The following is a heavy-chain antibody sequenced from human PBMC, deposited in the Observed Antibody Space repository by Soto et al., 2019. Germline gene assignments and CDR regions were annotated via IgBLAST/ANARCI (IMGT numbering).Heavy chain of an antibody. Sequence: GGFLRLSCAASGFTFSNYGIHWVRQAPGKGLEWVAIIWYDGSNKYYADSVKGRFTISRDNSKNTVYLQMNSLRAEDTAVYYCARDDYYYYYGMDVWGQGTTVTVSS. J-gene: IGHJ6*02. V-gene: IGHV3-33*01. CDR3: ARDDYYYYYGMDV. CDR2: IWYDGSNK. CDR1: GFTFSNYG.